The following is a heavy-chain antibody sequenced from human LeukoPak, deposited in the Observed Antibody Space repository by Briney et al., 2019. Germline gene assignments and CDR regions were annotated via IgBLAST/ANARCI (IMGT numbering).Heavy chain of an antibody. Sequence: TGGSLRLSCVASGFTVSSYWMSWVRQAPGNGPEWVANIKQDGSEQYYVDSVRGRFTISKDNAKNSVHLQMYSLRDEDTAVYYCVRGRSAGGAFDIWGQGTRVTVSS. D-gene: IGHD3-3*01. J-gene: IGHJ3*02. CDR2: IKQDGSEQ. CDR3: VRGRSAGGAFDI. V-gene: IGHV3-7*04. CDR1: GFTVSSYW.